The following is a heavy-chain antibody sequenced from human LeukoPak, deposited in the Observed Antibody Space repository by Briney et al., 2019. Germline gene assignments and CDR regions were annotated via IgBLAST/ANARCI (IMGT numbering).Heavy chain of an antibody. Sequence: ASVKVSCKASGYTFTSYGMSWVRQAPGQGLEWMGWISAYNGNTNYAQKLKGRVTMTTDTSKSTAYMELRSLRSDDTAVYYCARVGDQWPDDAFDIWGQGTMVTVSS. CDR3: ARVGDQWPDDAFDI. D-gene: IGHD6-19*01. V-gene: IGHV1-18*01. J-gene: IGHJ3*02. CDR1: GYTFTSYG. CDR2: ISAYNGNT.